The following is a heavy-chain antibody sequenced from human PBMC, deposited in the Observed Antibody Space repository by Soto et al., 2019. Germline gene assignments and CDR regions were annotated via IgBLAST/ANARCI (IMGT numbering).Heavy chain of an antibody. J-gene: IGHJ4*02. CDR2: ISSNGGST. Sequence: DVQLVESGGGLVQPGGSLRLSCAASGFTFSSYAMHWVRQAPGKGLEYVSAISSNGGSTYYANSVEGSFTISRDNSRNNLYLQMGRLRDEDMAVYYCAREDCSSTSGHAGILDDWGQGTLVTVSS. CDR1: GFTFSSYA. D-gene: IGHD2-2*01. V-gene: IGHV3-64*01. CDR3: AREDCSSTSGHAGILDD.